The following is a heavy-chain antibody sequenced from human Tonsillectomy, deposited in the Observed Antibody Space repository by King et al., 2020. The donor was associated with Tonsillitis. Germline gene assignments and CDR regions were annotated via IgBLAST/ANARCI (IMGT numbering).Heavy chain of an antibody. J-gene: IGHJ4*02. CDR3: TRGDFDLWSGYPVGY. Sequence: VQLVESGGDLVQPGGSLTLSCAASGFTFSDSAIHWVRQASGKGLEWVGRIRGKPNRHATAYGASVKGSFTISRDDSKNTAYLQMNSLKTEDTAVYYCTRGDFDLWSGYPVGYWGQGTLVTVSS. CDR2: IRGKPNRHAT. D-gene: IGHD3-3*01. V-gene: IGHV3-73*02. CDR1: GFTFSDSA.